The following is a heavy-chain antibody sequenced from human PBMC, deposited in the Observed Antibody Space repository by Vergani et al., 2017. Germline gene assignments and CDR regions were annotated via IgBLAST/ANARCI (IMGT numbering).Heavy chain of an antibody. CDR2: INHSGST. D-gene: IGHD2-8*01. Sequence: QVQLQPWGAGLLKPSETLSLTCAVYGGSFSGYYWSWIRQPPGKGLEWFGEINHSGSTNYNPSLKSRVTISVDTAKNQFSLKLSSVTAADTAVYYCATSYCTNGVCWFDPWGQGTLVTVSS. CDR1: GGSFSGYY. J-gene: IGHJ5*02. V-gene: IGHV4-34*01. CDR3: ATSYCTNGVCWFDP.